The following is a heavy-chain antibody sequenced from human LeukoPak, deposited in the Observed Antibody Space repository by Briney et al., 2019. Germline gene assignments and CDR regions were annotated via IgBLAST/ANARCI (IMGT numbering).Heavy chain of an antibody. Sequence: PGGSLRLSCAASGFTFSSYTMSWVRQAPGKGLEWVSTITTSDGNTYYADSVKGRFTISRDNSKNTLYLQMNSLRAEDTAVYYCAKLIVGATTHFDYWGQGTLVTVSS. CDR1: GFTFSSYT. D-gene: IGHD1-26*01. CDR3: AKLIVGATTHFDY. J-gene: IGHJ4*02. CDR2: ITTSDGNT. V-gene: IGHV3-23*01.